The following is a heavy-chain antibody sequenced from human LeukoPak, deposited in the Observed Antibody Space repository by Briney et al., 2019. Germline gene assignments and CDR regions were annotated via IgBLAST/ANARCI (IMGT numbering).Heavy chain of an antibody. Sequence: GGSLRLSCAASGFSFSSYWMYWVRQAPGKGLVWVSRIKSDGSSTNYADSVKGRFTISRDNAKNTLYLQMNSLRAEDTAVYYCARDGRIAAPGTDLDYWGQGTLVTVSS. J-gene: IGHJ4*02. CDR2: IKSDGSST. CDR1: GFSFSSYW. D-gene: IGHD6-13*01. V-gene: IGHV3-74*01. CDR3: ARDGRIAAPGTDLDY.